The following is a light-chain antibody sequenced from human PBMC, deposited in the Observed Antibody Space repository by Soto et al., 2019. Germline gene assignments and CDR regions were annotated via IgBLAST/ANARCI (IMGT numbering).Light chain of an antibody. V-gene: IGKV3-15*01. J-gene: IGKJ5*01. CDR2: YAS. CDR3: QQYNDWPPIT. CDR1: HSVGNN. Sequence: EIMMTQSPATLSVSPGERATLSCRASHSVGNNLAWYQQKPGQVPRLLIYYASTRATGIPPRFSGSGSGTDCTLTISSLQSEDFAVYYCQQYNDWPPITCGQGTRLEIK.